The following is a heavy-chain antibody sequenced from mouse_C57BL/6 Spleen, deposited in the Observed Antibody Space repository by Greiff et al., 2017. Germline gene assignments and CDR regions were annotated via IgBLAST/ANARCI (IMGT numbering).Heavy chain of an antibody. CDR2: IDPSDSET. J-gene: IGHJ2*01. D-gene: IGHD2-1*01. CDR3: AREDGTLYYFDY. V-gene: IGHV1-52*01. CDR1: GYTFTSYW. Sequence: QVQLQQPGAELVRPGSSVKLSCKASGYTFTSYWMHWVKQRPIQGLEWIGNIDPSDSETHYNQKFKDKATLTVDKSSSTAYMQLSSLTSEDSAVYYCAREDGTLYYFDYWGQGTTLTVSS.